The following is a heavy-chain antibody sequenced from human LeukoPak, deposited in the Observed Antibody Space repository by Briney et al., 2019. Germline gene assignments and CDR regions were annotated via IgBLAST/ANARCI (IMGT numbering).Heavy chain of an antibody. D-gene: IGHD3-3*01. V-gene: IGHV3-11*01. CDR3: VRAEVGPLWSDAFDI. J-gene: IGHJ3*02. Sequence: GGSLRLSCAASGFTFSDYYMSWIRQAPGKGLEWVSYISSSGSTIYYADSVKGRFTISRDNAKNSLYLQMNSLRAEDTAVYYCVRAEVGPLWSDAFDIWGQGTMVTVSS. CDR2: ISSSGSTI. CDR1: GFTFSDYY.